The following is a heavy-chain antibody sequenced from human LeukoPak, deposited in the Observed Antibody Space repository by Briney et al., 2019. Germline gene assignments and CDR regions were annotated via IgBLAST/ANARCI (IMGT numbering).Heavy chain of an antibody. J-gene: IGHJ4*02. CDR3: ASRVGSLDY. Sequence: SETLSLTCAVYGGSFSGYYWSWIRQPPGKGLEWIGEINHSGSTNYNPSLKSRVTIPVDTSKNQFSLKLSSVTAADTAVYYCASRVGSLDYWGQGTLVTVSS. V-gene: IGHV4-34*01. CDR1: GGSFSGYY. D-gene: IGHD1-26*01. CDR2: INHSGST.